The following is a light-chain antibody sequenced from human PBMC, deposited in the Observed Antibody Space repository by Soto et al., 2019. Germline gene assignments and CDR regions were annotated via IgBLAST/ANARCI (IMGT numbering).Light chain of an antibody. CDR2: DAS. Sequence: DIQMTQSPSTLSASVGDRVTITCRASQSISSWLAWYQQKPGKAPKLLIYDASSLESGVPSRFSGSGSGTEFTLTISSLRPDDFATYYCQQYRAFGQGTKVEIK. CDR1: QSISSW. CDR3: QQYRA. V-gene: IGKV1-5*01. J-gene: IGKJ1*01.